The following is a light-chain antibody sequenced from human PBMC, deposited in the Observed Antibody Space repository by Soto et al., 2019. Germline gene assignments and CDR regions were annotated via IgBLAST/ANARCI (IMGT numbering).Light chain of an antibody. CDR2: QVS. CDR1: QSLIHSDGNTY. J-gene: IGKJ1*01. CDR3: MQGTHWPWT. Sequence: DVVMTQSPLSLPVTLGQPASISCRSSQSLIHSDGNTYLHWFQQRPCQSPRRLIYQVSDRDSGVPDRFSGSGSGTDFTLKISRVEAEDVGVYYCMQGTHWPWTFGQGTEVEIK. V-gene: IGKV2-30*02.